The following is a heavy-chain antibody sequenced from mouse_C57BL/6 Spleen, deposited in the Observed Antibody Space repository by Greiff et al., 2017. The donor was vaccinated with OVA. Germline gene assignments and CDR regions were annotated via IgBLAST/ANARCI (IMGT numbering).Heavy chain of an antibody. CDR1: GFNIKDDY. CDR3: TFNYYYGSRDY. V-gene: IGHV14-4*01. CDR2: IDPENGDT. D-gene: IGHD1-1*01. J-gene: IGHJ2*01. Sequence: VQLQQSGAELVRPGASVKLSCTASGFNIKDDYMHWVKQRPEQGLEWIGWIDPENGDTEYASKFQGKATITADTSSNTAYLKLSSLTSEDTAVYYCTFNYYYGSRDYWGQGTTLTVSS.